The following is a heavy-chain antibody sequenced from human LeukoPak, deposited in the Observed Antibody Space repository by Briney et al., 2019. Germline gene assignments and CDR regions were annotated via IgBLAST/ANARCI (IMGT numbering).Heavy chain of an antibody. CDR2: LSLDGRSE. Sequence: GGSLRLSCVASASTFSTYVMYWVRQAPGRGLEWVAGLSLDGRSEHYPDSVRGRFTISSDNSYNTLYLQMNSLRDEDTAVYYCARGWHSSGHCDTFDIWGQGTMVTVSP. J-gene: IGHJ3*02. CDR3: ARGWHSSGHCDTFDI. CDR1: ASTFSTYV. V-gene: IGHV3-30*03. D-gene: IGHD3-22*01.